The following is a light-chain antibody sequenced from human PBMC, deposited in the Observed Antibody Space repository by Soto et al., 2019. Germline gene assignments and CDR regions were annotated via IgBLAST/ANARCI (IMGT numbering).Light chain of an antibody. CDR1: SSDVGRFNF. Sequence: QSVLTQPASVSGSPGQSITISCTGTSSDVGRFNFVSWFQQHPGKAPKLLIYEVTKRPSGVSNRFSGSKSDNTASLTISGLQAEDEADYYCCSYVSSKTYVFGTGTKVTVL. V-gene: IGLV2-14*01. CDR3: CSYVSSKTYV. CDR2: EVT. J-gene: IGLJ1*01.